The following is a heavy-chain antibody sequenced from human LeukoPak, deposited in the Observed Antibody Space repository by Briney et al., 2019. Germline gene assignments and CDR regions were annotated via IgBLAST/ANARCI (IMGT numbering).Heavy chain of an antibody. D-gene: IGHD3-22*01. V-gene: IGHV3-48*01. CDR2: ISSSSSTI. CDR1: GFTFSSYS. J-gene: IGHJ6*02. Sequence: PGGSLRLSCAASGFTFSSYSMNWVRQAPGKGLEWVSYISSSSSTIYYADSVKGRFTISRDNAKNSLYLQMNSLRAEDTAVYYCAREIHYYDSSGYYPAPVYYYGMDVWGQGTTVTVSS. CDR3: AREIHYYDSSGYYPAPVYYYGMDV.